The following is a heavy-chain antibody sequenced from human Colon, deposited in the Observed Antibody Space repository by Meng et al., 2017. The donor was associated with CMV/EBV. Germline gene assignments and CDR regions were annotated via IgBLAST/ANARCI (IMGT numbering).Heavy chain of an antibody. V-gene: IGHV3-23*01. CDR3: AKAPIWVSVAGVLDS. J-gene: IGHJ4*02. Sequence: GESLKISCAASGFTFNSYAMSWVRQAPGKGPEWISAISSSDYRTSYADSVRGRFTISRDNSKNTLYLEMNSLRAEDTAVYYYAKAPIWVSVAGVLDSWGQGTLVTVSS. CDR1: GFTFNSYA. CDR2: ISSSDYRT. D-gene: IGHD6-19*01.